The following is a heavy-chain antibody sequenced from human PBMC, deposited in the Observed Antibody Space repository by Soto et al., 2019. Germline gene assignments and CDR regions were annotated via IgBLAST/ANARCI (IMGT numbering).Heavy chain of an antibody. CDR1: GFTVGTDD. CDR2: IYRSGSE. Sequence: GGSLRLSCAASGFTVGTDDLTWVRQSPGKGLEWVSVIYRSGSEHYADSVKGRFTISRDNSKNTLYLQMNSLRAEDTAVYFCARGFNWLDCWGQGTLVTVSS. D-gene: IGHD5-12*01. V-gene: IGHV3-53*01. J-gene: IGHJ4*02. CDR3: ARGFNWLDC.